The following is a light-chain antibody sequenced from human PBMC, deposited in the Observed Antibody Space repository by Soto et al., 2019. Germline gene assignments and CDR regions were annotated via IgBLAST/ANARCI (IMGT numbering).Light chain of an antibody. J-gene: IGLJ2*01. Sequence: QSALTQPASVSGSPGQSITISCTGSSSDVGGYDYVSWYQQHPGKAPKLMIYEVSNRPSGVSNRLSGSKSGNTASLTISGLQAEGEADYYCCSYTGRLTLLFGGGTKLTVL. V-gene: IGLV2-14*01. CDR3: CSYTGRLTLL. CDR2: EVS. CDR1: SSDVGGYDY.